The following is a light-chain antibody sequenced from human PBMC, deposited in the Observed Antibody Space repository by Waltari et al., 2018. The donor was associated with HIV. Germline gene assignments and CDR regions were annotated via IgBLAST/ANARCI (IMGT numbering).Light chain of an antibody. CDR3: QQYDKWPRGT. V-gene: IGKV3-15*01. CDR2: GAS. J-gene: IGKJ5*01. CDR1: QSVSSN. Sequence: EIVMIQSPATLSVSPGERATLSCRASQSVSSNLAWYQHSPGQSPRLLIYGASTRATGIPGRFSGSWSGTEFTLTLSSLQSEDFAVYYCQQYDKWPRGTFGQGTRVEIK.